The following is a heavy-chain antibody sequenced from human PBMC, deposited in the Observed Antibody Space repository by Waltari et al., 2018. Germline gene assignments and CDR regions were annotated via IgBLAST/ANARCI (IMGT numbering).Heavy chain of an antibody. Sequence: QVQLVESGGGVVQPGRSLRLSCAASGFTFSSYAMHCVRHAPGKGTEWVAVISYDGSNKYYADSVKGRFTISRDNSKNTLYLQMNSLRAEDTAVYYCARDEPQYIEENYYGSSPYYYGMDVWGQGTTVTVSS. CDR2: ISYDGSNK. D-gene: IGHD3-10*01. V-gene: IGHV3-30-3*01. CDR1: GFTFSSYA. J-gene: IGHJ6*02. CDR3: ARDEPQYIEENYYGSSPYYYGMDV.